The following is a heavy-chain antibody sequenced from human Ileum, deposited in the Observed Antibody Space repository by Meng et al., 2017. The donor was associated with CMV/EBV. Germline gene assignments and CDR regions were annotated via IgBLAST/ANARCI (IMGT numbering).Heavy chain of an antibody. J-gene: IGHJ4*02. CDR1: GGSVNRNTYY. Sequence: PVSGPGLVKPSEPLSLTCTASGGSVNRNTYYWGWIRQPPGKSLEWIGTIFDSGSAFYNPSLQSRVSVSIDMSRNQLSLSLSSVTAADTAVYYCVRDHGSSSWFFYWGQGTLVTVSS. V-gene: IGHV4-39*07. CDR2: IFDSGSA. D-gene: IGHD6-13*01. CDR3: VRDHGSSSWFFY.